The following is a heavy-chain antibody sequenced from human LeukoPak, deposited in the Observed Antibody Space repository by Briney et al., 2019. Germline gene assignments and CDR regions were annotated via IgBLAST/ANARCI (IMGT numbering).Heavy chain of an antibody. Sequence: SQTLSLTCAISGDSVSSNSAAWNWIRQSPSRGLEWLGRTYFRSQWYQDYAVSVKGRITIDSDTSKNQFSLHLSSVTPGDTAVYYCSSGWALSSWGPGTLVTVSS. CDR3: SSGWALSS. V-gene: IGHV6-1*01. CDR1: GDSVSSNSAA. D-gene: IGHD2-2*01. CDR2: TYFRSQWYQ. J-gene: IGHJ5*02.